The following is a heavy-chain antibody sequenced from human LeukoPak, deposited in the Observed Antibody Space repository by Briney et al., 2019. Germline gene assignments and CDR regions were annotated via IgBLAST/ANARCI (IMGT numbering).Heavy chain of an antibody. CDR2: IYTSGST. J-gene: IGHJ4*02. Sequence: SETLSLTCTVSGGAISSYYWSWIWQPAGKGLEWIGRIYTSGSTNYNPSLKSRVTISVDKSKNQFSLKLSSVTAADTAVYYCARTSAWSGAPSVWGQGTLVTVSS. CDR3: ARTSAWSGAPSV. D-gene: IGHD3-3*01. V-gene: IGHV4-4*07. CDR1: GGAISSYY.